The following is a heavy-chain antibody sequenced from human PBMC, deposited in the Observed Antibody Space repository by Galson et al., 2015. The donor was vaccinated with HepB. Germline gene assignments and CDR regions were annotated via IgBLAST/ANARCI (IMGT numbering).Heavy chain of an antibody. CDR3: ARESSGWYLFSTSGDYGMDV. Sequence: SLTCTVSGGSVSSGSYYWSWIRQPPGKGLEWIGYIYYSGSTNYNPSLKSRVTISVDTSKNQFSLKLSSVTAADTAVYYCARESSGWYLFSTSGDYGMDVWGQGTTVTVSS. D-gene: IGHD6-19*01. V-gene: IGHV4-61*01. CDR2: IYYSGST. CDR1: GGSVSSGSYY. J-gene: IGHJ6*02.